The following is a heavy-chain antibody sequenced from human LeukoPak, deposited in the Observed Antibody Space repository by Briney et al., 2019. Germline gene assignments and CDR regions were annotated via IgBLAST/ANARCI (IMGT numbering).Heavy chain of an antibody. CDR1: GGSISSSSYY. V-gene: IGHV4-39*01. J-gene: IGHJ4*02. D-gene: IGHD3-3*01. Sequence: ETLSLTCTVSGGSISSSSYYWGWIRQPPGKGLEWIGSIYYSGSTYYNPSLKSRVTISVDTSKNQFSLKLSSVTAADTAVYYCARSTYYDFWSGYAANFDYWGQGTLVTVSS. CDR2: IYYSGST. CDR3: ARSTYYDFWSGYAANFDY.